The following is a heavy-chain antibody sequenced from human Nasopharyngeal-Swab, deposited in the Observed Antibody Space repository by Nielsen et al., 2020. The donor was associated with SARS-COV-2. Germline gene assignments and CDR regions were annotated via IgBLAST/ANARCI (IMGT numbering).Heavy chain of an antibody. Sequence: GGSLRLSCAASGFTFTDYWIHWVRQTPEKGLEWISRVHNDGSSTTYADSVKGRFTISRDNAKNTAYLQMNSLRAEDTALYYCVRGGIGSFDSWGHGTLVTVSS. CDR2: VHNDGSST. CDR3: VRGGIGSFDS. CDR1: GFTFTDYW. J-gene: IGHJ4*01. V-gene: IGHV3-74*01. D-gene: IGHD3-16*01.